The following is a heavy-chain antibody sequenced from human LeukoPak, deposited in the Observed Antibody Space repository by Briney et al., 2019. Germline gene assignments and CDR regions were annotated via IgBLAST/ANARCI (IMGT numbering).Heavy chain of an antibody. CDR1: GFTFSSYG. CDR2: ISYDGSNK. J-gene: IGHJ4*02. CDR3: ARDFNQDTRPDY. D-gene: IGHD5-18*01. Sequence: QPGGSLRLSCAASGFTFSSYGMHWVRQAPGKGLEWVAVISYDGSNKYYADSVKGRFTISRDNSKNTLYLQMNSLRAEDTAVYYCARDFNQDTRPDYWGQGTLVTVSS. V-gene: IGHV3-30*03.